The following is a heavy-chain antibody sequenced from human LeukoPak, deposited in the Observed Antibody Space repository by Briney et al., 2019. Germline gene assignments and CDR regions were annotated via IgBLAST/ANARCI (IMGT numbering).Heavy chain of an antibody. CDR1: GFTLSIYA. V-gene: IGHV3-30-3*01. Sequence: GGSLRLSCAASGFTLSIYAMHWVRQAPDKRPEWVAVISFDGSGHYYADSVKGRFTISRDNSKNTLYLQMNSLRAEDTAVYYCARDREYQLPDYYYYGMDVWGQGTTVTVSS. J-gene: IGHJ6*02. D-gene: IGHD2-2*01. CDR2: ISFDGSGH. CDR3: ARDREYQLPDYYYYGMDV.